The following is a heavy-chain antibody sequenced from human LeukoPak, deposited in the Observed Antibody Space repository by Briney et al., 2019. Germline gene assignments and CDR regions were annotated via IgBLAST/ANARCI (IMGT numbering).Heavy chain of an antibody. CDR1: GFTFSSYA. CDR3: AREIVGATRYNWFDP. CDR2: IYSGGST. D-gene: IGHD1-26*01. J-gene: IGHJ5*02. Sequence: GGSLRLSCAASGFTFSSYAVSWVRQAPGKGLEWVSVIYSGGSTYYADSVKGRFTISRDNSKNTLYLQMNSLRAEDTAVYYCAREIVGATRYNWFDPWGQGTLVTVSS. V-gene: IGHV3-66*01.